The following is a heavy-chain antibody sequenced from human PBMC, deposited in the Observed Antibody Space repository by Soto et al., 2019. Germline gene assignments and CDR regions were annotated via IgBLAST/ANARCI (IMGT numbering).Heavy chain of an antibody. V-gene: IGHV3-23*01. CDR3: AKGLRYSYGPPFDY. Sequence: PGGSPRLSCAASGFTFSIYAMSWVRHAPGKGLEWVSAISGSGGSTYYADSVKGRFTISRDNSKNTLYLQMNSLRAEDTAVYYCAKGLRYSYGPPFDYWGQGTLVTVSS. D-gene: IGHD5-18*01. J-gene: IGHJ4*02. CDR1: GFTFSIYA. CDR2: ISGSGGST.